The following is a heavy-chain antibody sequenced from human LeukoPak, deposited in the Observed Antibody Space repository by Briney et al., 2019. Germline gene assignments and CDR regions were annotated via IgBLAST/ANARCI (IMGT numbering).Heavy chain of an antibody. CDR2: INSDGSST. V-gene: IGHV3-74*01. J-gene: IGHJ5*02. D-gene: IGHD5-12*01. CDR3: ARDRAVAYEYNWFDP. Sequence: GGSLRLSCAASGFTFSSYWMHWVRQAPGKGLVWVSRINSDGSSTSYADSVKGRFTISRDNAKNTLYPQMNSLRAEDTAVYYCARDRAVAYEYNWFDPWGQGTLVTVSS. CDR1: GFTFSSYW.